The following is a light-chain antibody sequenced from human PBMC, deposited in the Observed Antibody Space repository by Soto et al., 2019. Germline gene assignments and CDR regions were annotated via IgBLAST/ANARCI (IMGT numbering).Light chain of an antibody. J-gene: IGLJ1*01. CDR3: SSYTSSTTRV. V-gene: IGLV2-14*01. Sequence: QSVLAQPASVSGSPGQSITISCTGTSSDVGTYNYVSWYQQHPGKAPTLMIYEVNNRPSGVSNRFSASKSGNTASLTISGLQAEDEADYYCSSYTSSTTRVFGTGTKVTVL. CDR2: EVN. CDR1: SSDVGTYNY.